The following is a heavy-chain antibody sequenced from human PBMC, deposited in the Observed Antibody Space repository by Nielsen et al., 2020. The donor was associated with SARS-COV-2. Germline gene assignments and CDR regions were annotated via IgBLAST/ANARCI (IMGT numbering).Heavy chain of an antibody. CDR1: GFTFSSYG. J-gene: IGHJ4*02. CDR2: IRSNVYGGTT. Sequence: GESLKISCAASGFTFSSYGMHWVRQAPGKGLEWVGFIRSNVYGGTTEYAASVKGRFTISRDDSKSIAYLQLASLKTDDTAVYFCTIDQDFDYWARGTLVTVSS. V-gene: IGHV3-49*04. CDR3: TIDQDFDY.